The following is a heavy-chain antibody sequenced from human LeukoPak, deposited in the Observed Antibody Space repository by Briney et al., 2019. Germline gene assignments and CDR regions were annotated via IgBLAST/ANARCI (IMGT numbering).Heavy chain of an antibody. V-gene: IGHV3-66*01. CDR2: IYRDGRT. CDR1: GFTVSSNY. CDR3: ARDPGGSYAGFDY. D-gene: IGHD3-16*01. Sequence: GGSLRLSCAASGFTVSSNYMSWVRQAPGKGLEWVSVIYRDGRTYYADSVKGRFTISRDNSKSTLYLQMNSLRVEDTAVYYYARDPGGSYAGFDYWGQGTLVTVSS. J-gene: IGHJ4*02.